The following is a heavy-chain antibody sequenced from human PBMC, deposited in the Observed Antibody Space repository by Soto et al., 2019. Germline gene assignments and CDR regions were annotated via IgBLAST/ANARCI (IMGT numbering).Heavy chain of an antibody. CDR1: GFTFSSYW. CDR2: IKQDGSEK. Sequence: GGSLRLSCAASGFTFSSYWMSWVRQAPGKGLEWVANIKQDGSEKYYVDSVKGRFTISRDNAKNSLYLQMNSLGAEDTAVYYCARDTDEYYDFWSGYSNWFDPWGQGTLVTVSS. J-gene: IGHJ5*02. V-gene: IGHV3-7*01. CDR3: ARDTDEYYDFWSGYSNWFDP. D-gene: IGHD3-3*01.